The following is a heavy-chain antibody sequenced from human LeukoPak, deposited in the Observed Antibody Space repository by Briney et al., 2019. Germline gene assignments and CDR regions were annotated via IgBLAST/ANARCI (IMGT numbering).Heavy chain of an antibody. V-gene: IGHV4-59*08. CDR1: GGSLSSYQ. CDR3: ARAGLNFDY. J-gene: IGHJ4*02. CDR2: IYYSGSA. Sequence: PSETLSLTCTVSGGSLSSYQWSWIRQPPGKGLEWIGNIYYSGSANYNPSLKSRITMSVDTSKNQFSLKLSSVTAVDTAVYYCARAGLNFDYWGQGTLVTVSS.